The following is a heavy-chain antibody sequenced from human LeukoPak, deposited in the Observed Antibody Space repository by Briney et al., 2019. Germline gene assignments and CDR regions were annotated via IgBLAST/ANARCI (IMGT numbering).Heavy chain of an antibody. CDR3: ARLGHRKQWLVAYNWFDP. Sequence: GGSLRLSCAASGFTFSSYEMNWVRQAPGKGLEWVSYISSSGSTIYYADSVKGRFTISRDNAKNSLYLQMNSLRAEDTAVYYCARLGHRKQWLVAYNWFDPWGQGTLVTVSS. CDR1: GFTFSSYE. V-gene: IGHV3-48*03. CDR2: ISSSGSTI. D-gene: IGHD6-19*01. J-gene: IGHJ5*02.